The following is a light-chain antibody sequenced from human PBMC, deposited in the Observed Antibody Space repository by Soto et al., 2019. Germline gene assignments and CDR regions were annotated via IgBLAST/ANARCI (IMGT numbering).Light chain of an antibody. CDR2: GAS. Sequence: EIVLTQSPGTLSLSPGERAPLSCRASQSVSSNYLAWYQQKPGQAPRLLIYGASSRATGVPDRFSGSGSGTDFTLTISRLEPEDFAVYYCQQYGSSPTTFGQGTRLEIK. J-gene: IGKJ5*01. CDR3: QQYGSSPTT. CDR1: QSVSSNY. V-gene: IGKV3-20*01.